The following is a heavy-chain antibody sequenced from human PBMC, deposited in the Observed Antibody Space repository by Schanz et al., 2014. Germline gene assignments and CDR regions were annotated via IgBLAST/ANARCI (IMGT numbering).Heavy chain of an antibody. CDR2: ISSDETVT. D-gene: IGHD5-12*01. V-gene: IGHV3-30*03. J-gene: IGHJ3*01. CDR3: ARDEGRDGYNLAFDV. CDR1: GFFFSRYA. Sequence: VQLLESGGGLVQPGGSLRISCAASGFFFSRYALSWVRQAPGKGLEWVAVISSDETVTYYVDSVKGRFTISRDNSKNTLYLQMNSLRTEDTAVYFCARDEGRDGYNLAFDVWGQGTLVTVSS.